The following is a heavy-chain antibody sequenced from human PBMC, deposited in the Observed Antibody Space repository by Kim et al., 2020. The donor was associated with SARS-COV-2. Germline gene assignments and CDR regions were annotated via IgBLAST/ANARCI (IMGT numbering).Heavy chain of an antibody. V-gene: IGHV3-23*01. CDR3: VWTMIVVVINSFDY. J-gene: IGHJ4*02. CDR1: GFTFSSYA. Sequence: GGSLRLSCAASGFTFSSYAMSWVRQAPGKGLEWVSAISGSGGSTYYADSVKGRFTISRDNSKNTLYLQMNSLRAEDTAVYYCVWTMIVVVINSFDYWGQGTLVTVSS. D-gene: IGHD3-22*01. CDR2: ISGSGGST.